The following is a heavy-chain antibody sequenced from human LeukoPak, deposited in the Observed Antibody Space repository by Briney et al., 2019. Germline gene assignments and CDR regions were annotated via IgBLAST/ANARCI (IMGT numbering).Heavy chain of an antibody. CDR3: ARHGPVYDGYYFDY. CDR2: IYYSGST. J-gene: IGHJ4*02. D-gene: IGHD3-10*01. CDR1: GGSISSSSYY. V-gene: IGHV4-39*01. Sequence: SETLSLTCTVSGGSISSSSYYWGWIRQPPGKGLEWIGSIYYSGSTYYNPSLKSRVTISVDTSKNQFSLKLSSVTAADTAVYYCARHGPVYDGYYFDYWGQGTLVTVSS.